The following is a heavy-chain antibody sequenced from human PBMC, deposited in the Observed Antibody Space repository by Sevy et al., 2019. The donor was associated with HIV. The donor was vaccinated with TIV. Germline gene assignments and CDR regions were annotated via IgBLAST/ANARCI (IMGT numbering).Heavy chain of an antibody. V-gene: IGHV3-7*01. Sequence: GGSLRLSCAASGFTFSSYWMSWVRQAPGKGLEWVANIKHDGSEKYYVDSVKGRFTISRDNAKNSLYLQMNSLRAEDTAVYYCARVLSSGWYRDAFDIWGQGTMVTVSS. D-gene: IGHD6-19*01. J-gene: IGHJ3*02. CDR2: IKHDGSEK. CDR3: ARVLSSGWYRDAFDI. CDR1: GFTFSSYW.